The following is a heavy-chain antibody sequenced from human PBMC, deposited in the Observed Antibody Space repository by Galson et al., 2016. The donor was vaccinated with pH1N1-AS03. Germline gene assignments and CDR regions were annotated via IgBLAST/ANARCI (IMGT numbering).Heavy chain of an antibody. D-gene: IGHD1-26*01. V-gene: IGHV4-39*01. CDR2: IYDTGRT. CDR1: GGSISSRAYY. Sequence: ETLSLTCTVSGGSISSRAYYWGWIRQPPGKGLEWIGSIYDTGRTTYNPSLKSRVTISGDTSKNQLSLKVTSMTAADTAVYYCAGVVGARPPPDYWGQGTLVTVSS. J-gene: IGHJ4*02. CDR3: AGVVGARPPPDY.